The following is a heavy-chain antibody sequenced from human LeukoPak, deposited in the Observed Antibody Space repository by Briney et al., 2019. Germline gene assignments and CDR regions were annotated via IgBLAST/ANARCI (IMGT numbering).Heavy chain of an antibody. Sequence: GASVKVSCKASGYTFTSYDINWVRQATGQGLEWMGWMNPNSGNTGYAQKFQGRVTMTRNTSISTAYMELSSLRSEDTAVYYCASAVWFGESVLGDIWGQGTMVTVSS. J-gene: IGHJ3*02. CDR1: GYTFTSYD. CDR3: ASAVWFGESVLGDI. D-gene: IGHD3-10*01. V-gene: IGHV1-8*01. CDR2: MNPNSGNT.